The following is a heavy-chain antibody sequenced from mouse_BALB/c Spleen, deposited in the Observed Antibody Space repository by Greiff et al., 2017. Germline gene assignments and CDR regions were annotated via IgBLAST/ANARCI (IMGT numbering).Heavy chain of an antibody. CDR1: GYSFTGYT. J-gene: IGHJ2*01. V-gene: IGHV1-25*01. CDR2: INPYNGGT. CDR3: ARHGSSYKTYFDD. Sequence: VQLQQSGPELVKPGASMKISCKASGYSFTGYTMNWVKQSHGKNLEWIGLINPYNGGTSYTQKFKGKATLTVDTSSSTAYMELLSLTSEDSAVYYGARHGSSYKTYFDDWGQGSTRTVAS. D-gene: IGHD1-1*01.